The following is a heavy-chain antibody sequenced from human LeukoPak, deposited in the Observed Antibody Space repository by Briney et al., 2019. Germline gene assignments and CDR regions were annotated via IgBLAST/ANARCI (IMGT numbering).Heavy chain of an antibody. J-gene: IGHJ4*02. CDR1: GFTFGTYW. V-gene: IGHV3-7*04. D-gene: IGHD1-26*01. CDR2: MKHDGTEK. CDR3: ARSPYSGSYGPFDY. Sequence: SGGSLRLSCAASGFTFGTYWMNWVRQAPGKGLEWVANMKHDGTEKSYVDSVKGRFTIPRDDAKNSLYLQMNSLGAEDTARYYCARSPYSGSYGPFDYWGQGTLVTVSS.